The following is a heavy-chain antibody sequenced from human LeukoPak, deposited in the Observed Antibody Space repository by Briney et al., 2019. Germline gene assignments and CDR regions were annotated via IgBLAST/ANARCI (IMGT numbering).Heavy chain of an antibody. CDR2: ISGSGGST. D-gene: IGHD3-9*01. Sequence: GGSLRLSCAASGFTFSSYAMSWVRQAPGKGLERGSAISGSGGSTYYADSVKGRFTISRDNSKNTLYLQMNSRRAEDTAVYYCAKAYARYYDILTGHGDFDYWGQGTLVTVSS. V-gene: IGHV3-23*01. CDR1: GFTFSSYA. J-gene: IGHJ4*02. CDR3: AKAYARYYDILTGHGDFDY.